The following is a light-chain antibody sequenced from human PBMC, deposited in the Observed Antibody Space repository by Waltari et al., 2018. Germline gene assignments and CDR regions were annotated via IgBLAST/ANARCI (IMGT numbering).Light chain of an antibody. V-gene: IGLV2-14*01. CDR3: TSYTNSNSWV. CDR2: EVR. Sequence: QSGLTQPASVSGSPGQSIAISCTGTSSDVGGYNYVSWYQPHPGKVPKLIISEVRNRPSGVSDRFSGSKSGNTASLTISGLQAEDEADYYCTSYTNSNSWVFGGGTKLTVL. CDR1: SSDVGGYNY. J-gene: IGLJ3*02.